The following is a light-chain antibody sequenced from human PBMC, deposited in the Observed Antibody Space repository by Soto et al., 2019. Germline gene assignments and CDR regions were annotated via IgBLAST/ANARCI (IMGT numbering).Light chain of an antibody. Sequence: EVVMTQSPATLSVSPGERVTLSCRASESISTNLAWYQQKPGQAPRLLFYGASTRATGIPARFSGSGSGTEFSFRISRLQSEDFAVYFCQQYQNRPPMFTFGQGTKLQIK. V-gene: IGKV3-15*01. CDR1: ESISTN. CDR3: QQYQNRPPMFT. CDR2: GAS. J-gene: IGKJ2*01.